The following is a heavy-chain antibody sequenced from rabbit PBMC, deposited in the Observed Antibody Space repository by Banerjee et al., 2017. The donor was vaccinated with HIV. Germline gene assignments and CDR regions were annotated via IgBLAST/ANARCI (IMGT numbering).Heavy chain of an antibody. J-gene: IGHJ4*01. CDR2: IYTASGNT. D-gene: IGHD4-1*01. V-gene: IGHV1S45*01. Sequence: QEQLEESGGDLVKPEGSLTLTCTASGFTLNSYWICWVRQAPGKGLEWIACIYTASGNTAYATWAKGRFTISKTSSTTVTLQMTSLTAADTATYFCARDLAGVIGWNFGLWGPGTLVTVS. CDR1: GFTLNSYW. CDR3: ARDLAGVIGWNFGL.